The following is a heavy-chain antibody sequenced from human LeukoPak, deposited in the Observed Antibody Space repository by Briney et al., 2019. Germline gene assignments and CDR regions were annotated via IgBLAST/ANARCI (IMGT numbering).Heavy chain of an antibody. CDR1: GDIFSSNG. D-gene: IGHD3-3*01. CDR3: ARGEWYSDRSYYYGMDV. CDR2: IVPSFGTI. V-gene: IGHV1-69*13. Sequence: GASVKVSCKASGDIFSSNGINWVRQAPAQGLEWMGRIVPSFGTIDYAQKFQGRVRIIADESTSTAYMELSSLRFEDTAMYYCARGEWYSDRSYYYGMDVWGQGTTVIVSS. J-gene: IGHJ6*02.